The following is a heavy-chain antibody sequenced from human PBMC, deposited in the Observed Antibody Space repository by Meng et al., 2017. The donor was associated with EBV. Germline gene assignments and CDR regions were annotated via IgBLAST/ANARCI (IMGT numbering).Heavy chain of an antibody. D-gene: IGHD3-10*01. V-gene: IGHV1-69*01. J-gene: IGHJ4*02. CDR3: ASESGRGYTPDY. Sequence: VHVGRCAAEVKKPGSSVKVSGKPSGGPFRNYSISWVRQAPGQGLEWLGGFLPTLGAPNYAQKFHGRVSITADESTSTHYMDLSSLRSEDTAVYYCASESGRGYTPDYWGQGTLVTVSS. CDR2: FLPTLGAP. CDR1: GGPFRNYS.